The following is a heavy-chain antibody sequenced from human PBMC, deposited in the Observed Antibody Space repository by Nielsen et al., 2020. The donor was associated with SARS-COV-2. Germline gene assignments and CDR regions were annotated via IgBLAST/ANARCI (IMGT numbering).Heavy chain of an antibody. Sequence: RQAPGKGLEWIGEINHSGSTNYNPSLKSRVTISVDTSKNQFSLKLSSVTAADTAVYYCARHPRYCSSTSCYSGHYYYGMDVWGQGTTVTVSS. CDR2: INHSGST. CDR3: ARHPRYCSSTSCYSGHYYYGMDV. J-gene: IGHJ6*02. D-gene: IGHD2-2*02. V-gene: IGHV4-34*01.